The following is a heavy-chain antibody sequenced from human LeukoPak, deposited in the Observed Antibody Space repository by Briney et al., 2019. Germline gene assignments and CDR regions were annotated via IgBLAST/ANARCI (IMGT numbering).Heavy chain of an antibody. CDR2: IYYSGST. CDR3: ARPVDRAESFDY. Sequence: SETLSLTCTVSGGSISSSSYYWGWIRQPPGRGLEWIGSIYYSGSTYYNPSLKSRVTISVDTSKNQFSPKLSSVTAADTAVYYCARPVDRAESFDYWGQGTLVTVSS. CDR1: GGSISSSSYY. J-gene: IGHJ4*02. D-gene: IGHD5-12*01. V-gene: IGHV4-39*01.